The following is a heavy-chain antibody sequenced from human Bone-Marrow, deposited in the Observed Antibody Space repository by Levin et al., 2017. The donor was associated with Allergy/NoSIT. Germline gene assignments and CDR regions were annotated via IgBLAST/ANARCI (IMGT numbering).Heavy chain of an antibody. Sequence: PGGSLRLSCKASGYTFTSYDINWVRQATGQGLEWMGWMNPNSGNTGSAQKFQGRVTMTRNTSISTAYMEVSSLRSEDTAVYYCARAASDRKYYDFWSGFYSHYDAVDVWGQGTTVTVS. J-gene: IGHJ6*02. CDR1: GYTFTSYD. CDR2: MNPNSGNT. D-gene: IGHD3-3*01. CDR3: ARAASDRKYYDFWSGFYSHYDAVDV. V-gene: IGHV1-8*01.